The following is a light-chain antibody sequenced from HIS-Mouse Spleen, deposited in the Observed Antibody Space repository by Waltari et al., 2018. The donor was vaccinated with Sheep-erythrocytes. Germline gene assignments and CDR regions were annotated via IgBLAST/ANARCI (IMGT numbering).Light chain of an antibody. CDR3: CSYAGSSTPWV. Sequence: QSALTQHASVSGSPGQSITISCPGTRSAVGSYHLFSWYQQLPGKAPKLMIYEGSKRPSGVSNRFSGSKSGNTASLTISGLQAEDEADYYCCSYAGSSTPWVFGGGTKLTVL. CDR2: EGS. J-gene: IGLJ3*02. V-gene: IGLV2-23*01. CDR1: RSAVGSYHL.